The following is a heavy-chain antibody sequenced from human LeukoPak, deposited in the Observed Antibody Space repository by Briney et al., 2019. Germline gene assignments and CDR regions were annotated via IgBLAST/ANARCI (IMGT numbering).Heavy chain of an antibody. CDR3: ARGVTSSGWFGGAFGI. Sequence: KSSETLSLTCTVSGGSISSYYWSWIRQPPGKGLEWIGYIYYSGSTNYNPSLKSRVTISVDTSKNQFSLKLSSVTAADTAVYYCARGVTSSGWFGGAFGIWGQGTMVTVPS. CDR2: IYYSGST. CDR1: GGSISSYY. V-gene: IGHV4-59*01. D-gene: IGHD6-19*01. J-gene: IGHJ3*02.